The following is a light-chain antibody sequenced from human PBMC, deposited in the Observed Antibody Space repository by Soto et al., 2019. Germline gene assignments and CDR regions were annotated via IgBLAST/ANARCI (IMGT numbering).Light chain of an antibody. V-gene: IGKV1-6*01. CDR1: QAIRND. CDR3: LQDYTFPFT. CDR2: AIL. Sequence: AIQMTQSPSSLYASVGDRVTITCRASQAIRNDLGWYQQKPGKAPKLLIYAILYLQSGVPSRFSGSGSGTDFTLTISSLQPEDCATYYCLQDYTFPFTFGGGTQVEIK. J-gene: IGKJ4*01.